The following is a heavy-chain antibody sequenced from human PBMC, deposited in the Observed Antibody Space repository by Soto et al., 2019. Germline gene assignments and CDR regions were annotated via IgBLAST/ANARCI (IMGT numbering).Heavy chain of an antibody. Sequence: SETLSLTCAVSGYSISSGYYWGWIRQPPGKGLEWIGSIYHSGSTYYNPSLKSRVTILVDTSKNQFSLKLSSVTAADTAVYYCARGFYDFWSGSNPYYFDYWGQGTLVTVSS. CDR1: GYSISSGYY. V-gene: IGHV4-38-2*01. D-gene: IGHD3-3*01. CDR2: IYHSGST. J-gene: IGHJ4*02. CDR3: ARGFYDFWSGSNPYYFDY.